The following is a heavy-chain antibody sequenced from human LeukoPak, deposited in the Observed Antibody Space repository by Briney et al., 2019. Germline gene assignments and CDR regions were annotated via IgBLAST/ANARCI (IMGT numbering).Heavy chain of an antibody. J-gene: IGHJ4*02. V-gene: IGHV5-51*01. CDR1: GYTFTNYW. CDR3: AKRSSSRHIDN. CDR2: VYPGNSDT. Sequence: GESLKISCKGSGYTFTNYWIGWVRQMPGKGLEWMGIVYPGNSDTRCSPSFQGQVTISADKSISTAYLQWSSLKASDTAMYYCAKRSSSRHIDNWGQGTLVTVSS. D-gene: IGHD6-6*01.